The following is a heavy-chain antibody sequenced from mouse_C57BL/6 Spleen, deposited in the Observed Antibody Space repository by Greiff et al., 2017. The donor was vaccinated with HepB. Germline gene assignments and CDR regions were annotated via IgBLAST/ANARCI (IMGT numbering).Heavy chain of an antibody. D-gene: IGHD4-1*01. CDR1: GFTFSDYG. CDR2: ISSGSSTI. V-gene: IGHV5-17*01. Sequence: EVQVVESGGGLVKPGGSLKLSCAASGFTFSDYGMHWVRQAPEKGLEWVAYISSGSSTIYYADTVKGRFTISRDNAKNTLFLQMTSLRSEDTAMYYCARVTGTYWYFDVWGTGTTVTVSS. CDR3: ARVTGTYWYFDV. J-gene: IGHJ1*03.